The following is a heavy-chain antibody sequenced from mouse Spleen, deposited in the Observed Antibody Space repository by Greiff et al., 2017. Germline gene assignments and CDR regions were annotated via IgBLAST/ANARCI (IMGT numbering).Heavy chain of an antibody. J-gene: IGHJ2*01. Sequence: EVKLVESGGGLVKLGGSLKLSCAASGFTFSSYAMSWVRQTPEKRLEWVATISSGGGNTYYPDSVKGRFTISRDNAKNTLYLQMSSLKSEDTAMYYCARHIDYGYYYFDYWGQGTTLTVSS. CDR1: GFTFSSYA. CDR3: ARHIDYGYYYFDY. V-gene: IGHV5-9*04. CDR2: ISSGGGNT. D-gene: IGHD1-2*01.